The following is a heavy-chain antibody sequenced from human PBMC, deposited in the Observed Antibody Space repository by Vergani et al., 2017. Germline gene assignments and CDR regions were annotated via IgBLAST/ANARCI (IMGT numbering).Heavy chain of an antibody. CDR3: ARGVRDCDRNSYYDAFDI. J-gene: IGHJ3*02. Sequence: QVQLVQSGAEVKKPGASVKVSCKASGYTFTGYYMHWVRQAPGQGLEWMGGINPNSGGTNYAQKFQGRVTMTRDTSISTAYMGLSRLSSADTAVYYCARGVRDCDRNSYYDAFDIWGQGTTVTVSS. CDR2: INPNSGGT. D-gene: IGHD3-22*01. CDR1: GYTFTGYY. V-gene: IGHV1-2*02.